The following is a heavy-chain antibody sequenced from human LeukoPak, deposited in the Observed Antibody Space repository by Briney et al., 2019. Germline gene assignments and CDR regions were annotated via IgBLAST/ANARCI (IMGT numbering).Heavy chain of an antibody. D-gene: IGHD6-13*01. CDR3: AREGIAAGGLDY. Sequence: SETLSLTCTVSGGSISSYYWSWIQQPPGKGLEWIGYIYYSGSTNYNPSLKSRVTISVDTSKNQFSLKLSSVTAADTAVYYCAREGIAAGGLDYWGQGTLVTVSS. CDR1: GGSISSYY. CDR2: IYYSGST. J-gene: IGHJ4*02. V-gene: IGHV4-59*01.